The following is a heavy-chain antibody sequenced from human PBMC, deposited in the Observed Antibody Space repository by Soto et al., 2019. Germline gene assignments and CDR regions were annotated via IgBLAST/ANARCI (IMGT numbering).Heavy chain of an antibody. Sequence: EVQLLESGGGLRQPGGSLRLSCVASGYNFNKYAVSWVRQAPGKGLEWVSAISSVGDNTHYADSVKGRFTITRDNAKNMLYLEMNSMTVEDTDVYYWVRRAQYFDGTGFHAFDIWGQGTRVTVSS. J-gene: IGHJ3*02. CDR2: ISSVGDNT. D-gene: IGHD3-22*01. V-gene: IGHV3-23*01. CDR3: VRRAQYFDGTGFHAFDI. CDR1: GYNFNKYA.